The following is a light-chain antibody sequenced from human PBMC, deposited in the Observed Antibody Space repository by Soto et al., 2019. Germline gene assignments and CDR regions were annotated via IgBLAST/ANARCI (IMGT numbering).Light chain of an antibody. CDR3: SSYTSSSILAV. J-gene: IGLJ7*01. V-gene: IGLV2-14*01. CDR2: EVS. Sequence: QSALTQPASVSGSPGQSITISCTGTSSDVGGYNYVSWYQQHPGKAPKLIIYEVSNRPSGVSNRFSGSKSGNTASLTISGLQAEDEADYYCSSYTSSSILAVFGGGTQLTVL. CDR1: SSDVGGYNY.